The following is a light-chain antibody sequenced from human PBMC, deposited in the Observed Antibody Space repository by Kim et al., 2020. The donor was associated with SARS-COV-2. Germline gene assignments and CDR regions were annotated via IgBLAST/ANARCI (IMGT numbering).Light chain of an antibody. CDR3: QQSYSSPLT. CDR2: VAS. Sequence: DIQMTQSPSSLSASVGDRVTITCRASQTISSYLNWYQQKPGKAPKLLINVASSLQSGVPSRFSGSGSGTDFTLTISSLQPEDFATYYCQQSYSSPLTFGGGTKLEI. CDR1: QTISSY. V-gene: IGKV1-39*01. J-gene: IGKJ4*01.